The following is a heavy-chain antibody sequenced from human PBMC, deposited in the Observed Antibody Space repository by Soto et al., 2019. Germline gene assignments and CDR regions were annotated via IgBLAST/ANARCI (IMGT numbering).Heavy chain of an antibody. CDR3: AMVRSGTYAVDY. Sequence: EVQLVETGGGLVQPGGSLRLSCAASGFTFGSYWMHWVRQAPGKGLAWASRLNSDGSTTNYADSVKGRFTISRDNAKNTVYLQMNSLRVEDTAVYYGAMVRSGTYAVDYWGQGILVTVSS. D-gene: IGHD1-26*01. V-gene: IGHV3-74*01. CDR2: LNSDGSTT. CDR1: GFTFGSYW. J-gene: IGHJ4*02.